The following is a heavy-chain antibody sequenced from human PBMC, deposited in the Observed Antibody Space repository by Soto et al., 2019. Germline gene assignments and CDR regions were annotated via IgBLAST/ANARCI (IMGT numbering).Heavy chain of an antibody. V-gene: IGHV4-31*01. CDR2: IYYSGST. CDR3: ARDVPESYMENYYDSSGGMDV. J-gene: IGHJ6*02. Sequence: QVQLQESGPGLVKPSQTLSLTCTVSGGSISSGGYYWSWIRQHPGKGLEWIGYIYYSGSTYYNPSRKGLVTISVDTSKNQFSLKLSSVTAADTAVYYCARDVPESYMENYYDSSGGMDVWGQGTTVTVSS. CDR1: GGSISSGGYY. D-gene: IGHD3-22*01.